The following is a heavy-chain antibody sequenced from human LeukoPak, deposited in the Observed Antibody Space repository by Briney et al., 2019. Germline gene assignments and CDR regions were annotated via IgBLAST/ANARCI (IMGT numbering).Heavy chain of an antibody. CDR1: GFTFNSYA. V-gene: IGHV3-15*07. CDR2: IKPKTDGETT. CDR3: ITPLPYSAQ. D-gene: IGHD2-21*01. Sequence: GGSLRLSCAASGFTFNSYAMNWVRQAPGKGLEWVGRIKPKTDGETTEYAAPVKDRFSISRDDSKSMMYLQMNSLKTEDTAVYYCITPLPYSAQGGQGTQVTVSS. J-gene: IGHJ4*02.